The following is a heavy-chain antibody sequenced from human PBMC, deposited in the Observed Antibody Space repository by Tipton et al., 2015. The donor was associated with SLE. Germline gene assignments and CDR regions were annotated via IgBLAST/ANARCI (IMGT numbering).Heavy chain of an antibody. D-gene: IGHD1-14*01. Sequence: QLVQSGPEVKKPGASVKVSCKASGGTLSNYAISWVRQAPGQGLEWMGRIIPIFDSANYAQNFQGRVTITADKSTSTAYMELRSLRPEDTAVYYCANTGAYGMDVWGQGTTVTVSS. CDR3: ANTGAYGMDV. J-gene: IGHJ6*02. CDR2: IIPIFDSA. V-gene: IGHV1-69*06. CDR1: GGTLSNYA.